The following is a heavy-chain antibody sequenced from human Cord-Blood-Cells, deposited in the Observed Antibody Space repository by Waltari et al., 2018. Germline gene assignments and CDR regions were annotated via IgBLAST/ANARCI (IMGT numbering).Heavy chain of an antibody. J-gene: IGHJ1*01. V-gene: IGHV4-39*01. Sequence: QLQLQESGPGLVKPSETRPLTCPVSGGSLSSSSYYWGWVRTPQGKGLEWIGSIYYSVSNYYHPSLKSRVTISVDTSKNQFSLKLSSVTAADTAVYYCASLWGKQLKAEYFQHWGQGTLVTVSS. D-gene: IGHD6-6*01. CDR3: ASLWGKQLKAEYFQH. CDR2: IYYSVSN. CDR1: GGSLSSSSYY.